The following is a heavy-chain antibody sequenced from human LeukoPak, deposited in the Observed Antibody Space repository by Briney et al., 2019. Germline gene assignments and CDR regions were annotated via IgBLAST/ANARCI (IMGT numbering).Heavy chain of an antibody. CDR1: GYTFSSYW. Sequence: GGSLRLSCKGSGYTFSSYWIGWVRQMPGKGLEWMGIIYPGDPDTRYSPSLQGQVTISVDTSIGTAYLQWSSLKASDTAIYYCARQNDFRLDYWGQGTLVTVSS. V-gene: IGHV5-51*01. D-gene: IGHD3-3*01. CDR2: IYPGDPDT. J-gene: IGHJ4*02. CDR3: ARQNDFRLDY.